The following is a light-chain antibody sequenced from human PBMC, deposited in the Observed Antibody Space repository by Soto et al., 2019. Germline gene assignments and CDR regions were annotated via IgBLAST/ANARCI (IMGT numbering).Light chain of an antibody. Sequence: DIQMTQAPSSLSASVGDTVTITCRASQDIRNDLGWYQQKPGMAPKRLIYAATNLQRGVPSRFIGSGSGSAFTLTIAGLQPEDFATYYCLQHTVYPLTFGGGTNVAIK. CDR1: QDIRND. J-gene: IGKJ4*01. V-gene: IGKV1-17*01. CDR3: LQHTVYPLT. CDR2: AAT.